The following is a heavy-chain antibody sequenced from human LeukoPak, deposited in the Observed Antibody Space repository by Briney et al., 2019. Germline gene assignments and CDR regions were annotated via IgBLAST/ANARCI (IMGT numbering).Heavy chain of an antibody. D-gene: IGHD3-3*01. CDR1: GGTFSSYA. CDR3: ATDLPPTPITIFGVVRY. V-gene: IGHV1-69*13. J-gene: IGHJ4*02. Sequence: SVKVSCKASGGTFSSYAISWVRQAPGQGLEWMGGIIPIFGTANYAQKFQGRVTITADESTSTAYMELSSLRSEDTAVYYCATDLPPTPITIFGVVRYWGQGTLVTVSS. CDR2: IIPIFGTA.